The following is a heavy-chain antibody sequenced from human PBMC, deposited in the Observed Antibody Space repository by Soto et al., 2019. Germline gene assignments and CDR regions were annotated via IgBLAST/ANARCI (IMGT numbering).Heavy chain of an antibody. CDR2: INHSGST. Sequence: SETLSLTCAVYGGSFSGYYWNWIRRPPGKGLEWIGEINHSGSTNYNPSLKSRVTISIDTSKNQFSLKLSSVTAADTAVYYCARGLFRGNWFDTWGQGTLVTVSP. V-gene: IGHV4-34*01. J-gene: IGHJ5*02. CDR1: GGSFSGYY. CDR3: ARGLFRGNWFDT. D-gene: IGHD3-10*01.